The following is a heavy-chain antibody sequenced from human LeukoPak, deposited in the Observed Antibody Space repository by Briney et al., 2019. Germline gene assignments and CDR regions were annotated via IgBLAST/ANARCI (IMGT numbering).Heavy chain of an antibody. J-gene: IGHJ4*02. CDR3: ARGKRITMIVVVTPFDY. D-gene: IGHD3-22*01. CDR2: INHSGST. V-gene: IGHV4-34*01. CDR1: GGSFSGYY. Sequence: PSETLSLTCAVYGGSFSGYYWSWIRQPPGKGLEWIGEINHSGSTNYNPSLKSRVTISVDTSKNQFSLKLSSVTAADTAVYYCARGKRITMIVVVTPFDYWGQGTLVTVSS.